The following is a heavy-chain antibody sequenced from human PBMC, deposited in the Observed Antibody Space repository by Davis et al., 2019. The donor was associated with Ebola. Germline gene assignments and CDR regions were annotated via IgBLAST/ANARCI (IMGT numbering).Heavy chain of an antibody. J-gene: IGHJ4*02. Sequence: ASVKVSCKASGYTFTGYYMHWVRQAPGQGLEWMGWINPNSGGTNYAQKFPGWVTMTRDTSISTAYMELSRLRSDDTAVYYCARGAPHKGLYCSSTSCQKFDYWGQGTLVTVSS. CDR1: GYTFTGYY. CDR3: ARGAPHKGLYCSSTSCQKFDY. CDR2: INPNSGGT. D-gene: IGHD2-2*01. V-gene: IGHV1-2*04.